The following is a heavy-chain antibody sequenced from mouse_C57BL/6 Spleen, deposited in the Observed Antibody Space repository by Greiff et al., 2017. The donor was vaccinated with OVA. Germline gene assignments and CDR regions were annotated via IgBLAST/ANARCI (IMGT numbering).Heavy chain of an antibody. D-gene: IGHD4-1*01. CDR1: GFTFSDYG. CDR2: ISSGSSPI. V-gene: IGHV5-17*01. J-gene: IGHJ3*01. Sequence: EVKLVESGGGLVKPGGSLKLSCAASGFTFSDYGMHWVRQAPETGLEWVAYISSGSSPIYYADTEKGRFTISRDNAKNTLFLQRTSLGSEDTAMYYCARLTGTKAYWGQGTLVTVSA. CDR3: ARLTGTKAY.